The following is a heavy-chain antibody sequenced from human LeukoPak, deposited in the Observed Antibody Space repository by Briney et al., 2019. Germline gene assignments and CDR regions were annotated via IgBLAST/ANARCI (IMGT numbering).Heavy chain of an antibody. V-gene: IGHV1-8*01. J-gene: IGHJ4*02. CDR1: GYTFTNLD. D-gene: IGHD1-1*01. Sequence: ASVKVSCKTSGYTFTNLDINWLRQAPGQGLEWMGWMSPNSGDTGYAQKFQGRVSMTRHIFKSTAYMELSSLRSEDTAIYYCASNPPNTGDFYYWGLGTLVTVSS. CDR2: MSPNSGDT. CDR3: ASNPPNTGDFYY.